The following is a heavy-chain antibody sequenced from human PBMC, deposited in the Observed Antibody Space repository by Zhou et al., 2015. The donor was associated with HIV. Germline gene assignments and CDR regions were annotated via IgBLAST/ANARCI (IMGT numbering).Heavy chain of an antibody. D-gene: IGHD3-22*01. CDR2: ITPVLGTA. Sequence: QVQLVQSGAEVKKPGSSVKVSCKPSEGTFSSYGISWVRQAPGQGLEWMGGITPVLGTAKYAQKFQGRVSFTADRSTSTAYMELRSLRSDDTAMYYCARDDSSGYHSFDHWGQGTLVTVSS. CDR3: ARDDSSGYHSFDH. V-gene: IGHV1-69*06. J-gene: IGHJ4*02. CDR1: EGTFSSYG.